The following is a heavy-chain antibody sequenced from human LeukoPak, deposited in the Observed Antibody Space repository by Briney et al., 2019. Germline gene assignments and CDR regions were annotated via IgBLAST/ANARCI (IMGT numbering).Heavy chain of an antibody. Sequence: ASVKVSCNASGYTFTSHGISWVRQAPGQGLEWMGWISTYNGNTNYAQKLQGRVSMTTDTSTSTAYMDLRSLRSDDTAVYYCARDEIVATTKANYCYYMDVWGKGTTVTISS. J-gene: IGHJ6*03. CDR2: ISTYNGNT. CDR3: ARDEIVATTKANYCYYMDV. CDR1: GYTFTSHG. V-gene: IGHV1-18*01. D-gene: IGHD5-12*01.